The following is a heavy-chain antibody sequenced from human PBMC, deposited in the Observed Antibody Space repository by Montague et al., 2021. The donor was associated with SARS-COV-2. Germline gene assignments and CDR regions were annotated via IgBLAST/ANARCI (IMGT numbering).Heavy chain of an antibody. CDR2: ISIDGGTM. V-gene: IGHV3-48*03. CDR1: GFTFSSYE. J-gene: IGHJ4*02. CDR3: ARGNYDSSGNYPAYYFDN. Sequence: SLRLSCAASGFTFSSYEMNWVRQAPGKGLEWVSDISIDGGTMYYAGSVKGRFTISRDNAKNSLYLQMNSLRAEDTAVYYCARGNYDSSGNYPAYYFDNWGQGTLVTVSS. D-gene: IGHD3-22*01.